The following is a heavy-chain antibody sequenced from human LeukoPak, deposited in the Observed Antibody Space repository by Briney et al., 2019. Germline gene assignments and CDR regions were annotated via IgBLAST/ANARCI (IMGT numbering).Heavy chain of an antibody. CDR3: AKDKGVGTTLFDY. J-gene: IGHJ4*02. V-gene: IGHV3-30*18. CDR1: GFIFSDYD. Sequence: PGGSLRLSCAASGFIFSDYDMHWVRQAPGKGLEWVAVISFGGSNKYYADSVKGRFTISRDNSKNTLYLQMNSLRAEDTAVYYCAKDKGVGTTLFDYWGQGTLVTVSS. D-gene: IGHD1-26*01. CDR2: ISFGGSNK.